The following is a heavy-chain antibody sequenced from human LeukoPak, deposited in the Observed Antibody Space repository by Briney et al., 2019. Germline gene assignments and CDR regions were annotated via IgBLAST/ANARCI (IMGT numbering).Heavy chain of an antibody. J-gene: IGHJ6*02. V-gene: IGHV3-53*01. D-gene: IGHD6-13*01. CDR1: GFTASINY. CDR2: IYSGGST. CDR3: ARDQGSSRGGYYYYYGIDV. Sequence: GGSLRLSCAASGFTASINYMSWVRQAPRKGLEWVSVIYSGGSTYYADSVTGRFTISRHNSKNTLYPQMNSLRAEDTAVYYCARDQGSSRGGYYYYYGIDVWGQGATVTVSS.